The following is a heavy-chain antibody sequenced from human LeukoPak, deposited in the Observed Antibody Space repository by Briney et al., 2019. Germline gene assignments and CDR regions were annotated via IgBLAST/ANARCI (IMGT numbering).Heavy chain of an antibody. CDR2: IYYSGST. CDR3: ARRTGGSGSYWSVDY. D-gene: IGHD3-10*01. V-gene: IGHV4-39*01. Sequence: SETLSLTCTVSGGSISSSSYYWGWIRQPPGKGLEWIGSIYYSGSTYYNPSLKSRVTISVDTSKNQFSLMLTSVTAADTAVYYCARRTGGSGSYWSVDYWGQGTLVTVSS. CDR1: GGSISSSSYY. J-gene: IGHJ4*02.